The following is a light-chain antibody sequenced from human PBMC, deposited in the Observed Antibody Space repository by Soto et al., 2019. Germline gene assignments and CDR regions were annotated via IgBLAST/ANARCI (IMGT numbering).Light chain of an antibody. V-gene: IGKV1-33*01. CDR3: QQSDSLPIT. Sequence: DIQMTQSPSSLSASVGDRVTITCRASQDISNYLNWYQQRPGKAPKLLIYDASNLERGVPSSFSGTRSGTHFTFAITSLQPEDVATYYCQQSDSLPITFGQGTRLEI. J-gene: IGKJ5*01. CDR2: DAS. CDR1: QDISNY.